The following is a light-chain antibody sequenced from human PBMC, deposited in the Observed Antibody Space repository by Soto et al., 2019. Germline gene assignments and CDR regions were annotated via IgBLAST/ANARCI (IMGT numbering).Light chain of an antibody. J-gene: IGKJ1*01. CDR1: QSISTY. V-gene: IGKV1-39*01. Sequence: DIPMTQSPSSLSASIGDRVTITCRASQSISTYLNWYQQKPGKAPKLLIFGASNLQSGVPSRFSGGGSGTDFTLTISSLRPEDFATYYCQQSSSTPWTFGQGTKVEIK. CDR3: QQSSSTPWT. CDR2: GAS.